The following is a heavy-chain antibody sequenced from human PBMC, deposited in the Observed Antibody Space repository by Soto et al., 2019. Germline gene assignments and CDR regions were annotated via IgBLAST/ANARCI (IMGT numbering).Heavy chain of an antibody. V-gene: IGHV3-30*04. CDR1: GFTFRNYA. D-gene: IGHD2-8*02. CDR3: AKGKGTGVNRVDAFAV. CDR2: ISYDGNDK. J-gene: IGHJ3*01. Sequence: PGGSLRLSCAASGFTFRNYAMHWVRQAPGKGLEWVAVISYDGNDKYCADSVKGRFTISRDNSKNTLYLQMNSLRAEDTAVYYCAKGKGTGVNRVDAFAVSSQGKMVTV.